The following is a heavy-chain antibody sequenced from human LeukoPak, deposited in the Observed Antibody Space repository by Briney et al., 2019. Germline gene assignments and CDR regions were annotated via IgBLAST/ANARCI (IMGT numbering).Heavy chain of an antibody. D-gene: IGHD3-16*01. J-gene: IGHJ4*02. Sequence: PGGSLRLSCAASRFTFSVHWMHWVRQAPGKGLEWVSRINPDESDKAYADSVKGRFTISRDNSKNTLYLQMNSLRAEDTAVYYCARDRTMMGAFDYWGQGTLVTVSS. V-gene: IGHV3-74*01. CDR2: INPDESDK. CDR3: ARDRTMMGAFDY. CDR1: RFTFSVHW.